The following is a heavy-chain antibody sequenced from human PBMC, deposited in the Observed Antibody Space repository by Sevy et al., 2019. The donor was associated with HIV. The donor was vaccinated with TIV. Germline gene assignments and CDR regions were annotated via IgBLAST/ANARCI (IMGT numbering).Heavy chain of an antibody. J-gene: IGHJ2*01. CDR2: IFASSNT. D-gene: IGHD3-22*01. CDR1: GITVSSNY. Sequence: GGSLRLSCAVSGITVSSNYMGWVRHAPGKGLQWVSGIFASSNTHFADSVKGRFSISRDNSKNTLSLQMNSLSAEDTAVYYCARAVEDYSDSSGWDWYFDLWGRGTLVTVSS. CDR3: ARAVEDYSDSSGWDWYFDL. V-gene: IGHV3-66*01.